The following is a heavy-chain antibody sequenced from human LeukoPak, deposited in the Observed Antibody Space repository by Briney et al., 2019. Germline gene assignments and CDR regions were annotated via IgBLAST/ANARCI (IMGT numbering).Heavy chain of an antibody. CDR1: GYTFTSYA. J-gene: IGHJ4*02. CDR3: AATDLGDH. CDR2: INAGNGNA. D-gene: IGHD4-17*01. V-gene: IGHV1-3*01. Sequence: GSSVKVSCKASGYTFTSYAMHWVRQAPGQRPEWMGWINAGNGNAKYFQKFQGRVTFTRDTSASTAYMELSSLRSEDTAVYYCAATDLGDHWGQGTLVTVSS.